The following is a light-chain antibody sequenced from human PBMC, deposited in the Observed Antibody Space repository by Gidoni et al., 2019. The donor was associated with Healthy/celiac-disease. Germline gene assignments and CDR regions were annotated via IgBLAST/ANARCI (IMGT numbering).Light chain of an antibody. CDR1: HRINNS. V-gene: IGKV1-NL1*01. CDR3: QQYYRTPRT. J-gene: IGKJ1*01. Sequence: DIHITQPPSSLSAAVGDRVTLTCRASHRINNSLAWYQQKPGKAPTLLLDAASRLESGVTSRFSGSGSGTDYTITISSLQHEDFATYYCQQYYRTPRTFGQGTKVEIK. CDR2: AAS.